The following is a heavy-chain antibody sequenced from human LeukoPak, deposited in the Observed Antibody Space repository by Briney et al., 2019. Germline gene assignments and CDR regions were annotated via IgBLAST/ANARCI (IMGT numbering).Heavy chain of an antibody. J-gene: IGHJ4*02. V-gene: IGHV3-23*01. CDR3: AAKHYGEYYFDY. Sequence: GGSLRLSCAASGFNFRDFAISWVRQAPGKGLEWVSGIGSDTTTHYAESVKGRFAISRDNAKDTLYLHMNSVRAEDTALYYCAAKHYGEYYFDYWGQGTLVTVSS. D-gene: IGHD4-17*01. CDR1: GFNFRDFA. CDR2: IGSDTTT.